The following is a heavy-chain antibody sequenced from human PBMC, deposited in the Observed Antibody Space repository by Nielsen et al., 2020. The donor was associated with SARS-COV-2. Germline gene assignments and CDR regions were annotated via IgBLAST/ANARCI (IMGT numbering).Heavy chain of an antibody. J-gene: IGHJ2*01. V-gene: IGHV3-30*18. Sequence: GESLKISCAASGFNFRRFAMHWVRQAPGKGPEWVALISDDGSEQFYADSVKGRFTISRDNSKNTLYLQMNSLRAEDTAVYYCAKDPSGESDYWYFDLWGRGTLVTVSS. CDR1: GFNFRRFA. CDR2: ISDDGSEQ. CDR3: AKDPSGESDYWYFDL. D-gene: IGHD1-26*01.